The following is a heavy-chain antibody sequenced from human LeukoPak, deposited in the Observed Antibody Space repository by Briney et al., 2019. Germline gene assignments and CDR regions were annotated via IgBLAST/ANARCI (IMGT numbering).Heavy chain of an antibody. Sequence: SETLSLTCTVSGGSISSSSYYWGWIRQPPGKGLEWIGSIYYSGSTYYNPSLKSRVTISVDTSKNQFSLKLSSVTAADTAVYYRARHRVGDIVVVRGNGAFDIWGQGTMVTVSS. J-gene: IGHJ3*02. CDR2: IYYSGST. CDR3: ARHRVGDIVVVRGNGAFDI. D-gene: IGHD2-2*01. CDR1: GGSISSSSYY. V-gene: IGHV4-39*01.